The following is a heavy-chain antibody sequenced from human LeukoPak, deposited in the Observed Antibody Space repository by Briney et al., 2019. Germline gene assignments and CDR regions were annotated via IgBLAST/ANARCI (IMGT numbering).Heavy chain of an antibody. V-gene: IGHV3-7*01. CDR1: GFTFSGYA. CDR2: IKQDGSEK. CDR3: ARDLFYYDYVWGSYRWGDPDYYMDV. J-gene: IGHJ6*03. D-gene: IGHD3-16*02. Sequence: PGGSLRLSCAASGFTFSGYAMSWVRQAPGKGLEWVANIKQDGSEKYYVDSVKGRFTISRDNAKNSLYLQMNSLRAEDTAVYYCARDLFYYDYVWGSYRWGDPDYYMDVWGKGTTVTVSS.